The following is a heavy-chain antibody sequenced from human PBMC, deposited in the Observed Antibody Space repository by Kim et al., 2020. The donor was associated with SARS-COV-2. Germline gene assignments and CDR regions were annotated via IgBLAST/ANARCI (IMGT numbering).Heavy chain of an antibody. CDR3: ARAPLTIFGVVIQNFDY. CDR2: IYYSGST. D-gene: IGHD3-3*01. CDR1: GGSISSGGYY. Sequence: SETLSLTCTVSGGSISSGGYYWSWIRQHPGKGLEWIGYIYYSGSTYYNPSLKSRVTISVDTSKNQFSLKLSCVTAADTAVYYCARAPLTIFGVVIQNFDYWGQGTLVTVSS. J-gene: IGHJ4*02. V-gene: IGHV4-31*03.